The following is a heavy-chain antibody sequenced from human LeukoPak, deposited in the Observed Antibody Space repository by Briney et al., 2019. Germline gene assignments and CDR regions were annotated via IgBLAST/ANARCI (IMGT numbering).Heavy chain of an antibody. D-gene: IGHD2-2*01. CDR1: GFTFSYYA. V-gene: IGHV3-64D*09. CDR3: VRTYGYCSSTSCYVFDY. J-gene: IGHJ4*02. Sequence: SGGSLRLSCSASGFTFSYYAMHWVRQAPGQGLAYVSAISSNGGSTYYADSVKGRFTISRDNPKNTLYLQMSSLRAEDTAVYYCVRTYGYCSSTSCYVFDYWGQGTLVTVSS. CDR2: ISSNGGST.